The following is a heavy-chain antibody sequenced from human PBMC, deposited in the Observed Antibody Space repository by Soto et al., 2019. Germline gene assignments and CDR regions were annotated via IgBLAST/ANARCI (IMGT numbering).Heavy chain of an antibody. J-gene: IGHJ6*02. V-gene: IGHV5-51*01. D-gene: IGHD2-2*01. CDR2: IYPHDSDT. CDR1: GYTFTSYW. Sequence: GESLKISCRGSGYTFTSYWIAWVRQRPGKGLEWLGIIYPHDSDTRYSPPFQGPDTISAHKSINTAFLPWSRRKATDTPTYYFARQGSTGEMYFYRMAVWGQGTTVTVSS. CDR3: ARQGSTGEMYFYRMAV.